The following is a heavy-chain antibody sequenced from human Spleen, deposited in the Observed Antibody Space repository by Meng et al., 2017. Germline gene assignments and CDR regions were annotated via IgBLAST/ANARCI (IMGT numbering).Heavy chain of an antibody. J-gene: IGHJ4*02. CDR2: ITANGRTA. CDR1: GFSFSSYV. D-gene: IGHD2-21*02. Sequence: GESLKISCAASGFSFSSYVMNWVRQAPGKGLEWVSSITANGRTADYGDSVKGRFTISRDNPRNTLYLQMNNLRAEDTALYYCTKDISPRGYCGGDCYTDWGQGTLVTVSS. V-gene: IGHV3-23*02. CDR3: TKDISPRGYCGGDCYTD.